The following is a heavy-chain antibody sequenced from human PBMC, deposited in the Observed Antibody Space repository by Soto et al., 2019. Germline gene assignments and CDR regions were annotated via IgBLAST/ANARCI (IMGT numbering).Heavy chain of an antibody. CDR2: IYYSGST. J-gene: IGHJ3*02. CDR1: GDSISSGGYY. Sequence: SETLSLTCTVSGDSISSGGYYWSWIRQHPGKGLEWIGYIYYSGSTYYNPSLKSRVTISVDTSKNQFSLKLSSVTAADTAVYYCARLQVTYYYDSSGYYQSLGAFDIWGQGTMVTVSS. D-gene: IGHD3-22*01. CDR3: ARLQVTYYYDSSGYYQSLGAFDI. V-gene: IGHV4-31*03.